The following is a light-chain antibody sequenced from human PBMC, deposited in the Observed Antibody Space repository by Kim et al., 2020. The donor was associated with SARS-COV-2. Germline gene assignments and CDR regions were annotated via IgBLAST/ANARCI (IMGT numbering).Light chain of an antibody. V-gene: IGLV1-44*01. CDR2: LDD. J-gene: IGLJ3*02. Sequence: GRGVTTTCSGGRSNIGSSTVNWCQHLPDTAPKLLIYLDDRRPSGVPDRFSASKSGTSASLAISGLRSEDEATYYCSTWDNNLTGQVFGGGTKVTVL. CDR3: STWDNNLTGQV. CDR1: RSNIGSST.